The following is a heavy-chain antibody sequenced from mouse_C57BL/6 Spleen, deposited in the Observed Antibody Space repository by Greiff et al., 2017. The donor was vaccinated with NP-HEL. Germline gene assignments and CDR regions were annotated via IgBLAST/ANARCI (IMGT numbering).Heavy chain of an antibody. CDR2: IYPGDGDT. Sequence: QVQLKQSGPELVKPGASVKISCKASGYAFSSSWMNWVKQRPGKGLEWIGRIYPGDGDTNYNGKFKGKATLTADKSSSTAYMQLSSLTSEDSAVYFCARDSSPYYAMDYWGQGTSVTVSS. CDR1: GYAFSSSW. J-gene: IGHJ4*01. V-gene: IGHV1-82*01. D-gene: IGHD1-1*01. CDR3: ARDSSPYYAMDY.